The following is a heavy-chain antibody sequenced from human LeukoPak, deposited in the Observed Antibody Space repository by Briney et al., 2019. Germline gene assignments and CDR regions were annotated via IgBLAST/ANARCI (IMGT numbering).Heavy chain of an antibody. V-gene: IGHV1-24*01. D-gene: IGHD3-10*01. Sequence: GASVKVSCKVSGYTLTELSMHWVRQAPGKGLEWMGGFDPEDGETIYAQKFQGRVTMTEDTSTDTAYMELSSLRSEDTAVYYCARGEPITMVRGTHFDYWGQGTLVTVSS. J-gene: IGHJ4*02. CDR1: GYTLTELS. CDR3: ARGEPITMVRGTHFDY. CDR2: FDPEDGET.